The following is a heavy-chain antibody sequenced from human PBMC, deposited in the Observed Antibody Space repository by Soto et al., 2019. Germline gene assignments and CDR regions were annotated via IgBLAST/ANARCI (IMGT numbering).Heavy chain of an antibody. J-gene: IGHJ4*02. CDR2: IYPGDSDT. D-gene: IGHD6-13*01. CDR1: GYSFTSYW. Sequence: GESLKISCKGSGYSFTSYWIGWVRQMPGKGLEWMGIIYPGDSDTRYSPSFQGQVTISADKSISTAYLQWSSLKASDTAMYYCARHGEYSRRWTPNFDYWGPAPLVTLSS. CDR3: ARHGEYSRRWTPNFDY. V-gene: IGHV5-51*01.